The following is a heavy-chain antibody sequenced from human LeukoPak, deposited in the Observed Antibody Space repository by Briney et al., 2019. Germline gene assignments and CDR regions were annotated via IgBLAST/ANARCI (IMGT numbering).Heavy chain of an antibody. D-gene: IGHD2-2*01. CDR3: ARGDRKEGWYQPVVPFDY. CDR1: GGSISSYY. V-gene: IGHV4-59*01. Sequence: PETLSLTCTVSGGSISSYYWSWIRQPPGKGLEWIGYIYYSGSTNYNPSLKSRVTISVDTSKNQFSLKLSSVTAADTAVYYCARGDRKEGWYQPVVPFDYWGQGTLVTVSS. J-gene: IGHJ4*02. CDR2: IYYSGST.